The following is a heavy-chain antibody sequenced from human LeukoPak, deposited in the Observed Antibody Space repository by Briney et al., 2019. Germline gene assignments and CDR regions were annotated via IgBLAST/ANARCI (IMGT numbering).Heavy chain of an antibody. J-gene: IGHJ6*02. CDR2: IKEDGTET. CDR1: GFMFSSNW. D-gene: IGHD3-3*01. Sequence: PGGSLRLSCAASGFMFSSNWMSWVRLAPGKGLEWVANIKEDGTETYYVDSVKGRFTISRDNAKNSLYLQMNSLRVEDTAVYYCARDRVGVVIHSPYYYGMDVWGQGTTVTVSS. V-gene: IGHV3-7*03. CDR3: ARDRVGVVIHSPYYYGMDV.